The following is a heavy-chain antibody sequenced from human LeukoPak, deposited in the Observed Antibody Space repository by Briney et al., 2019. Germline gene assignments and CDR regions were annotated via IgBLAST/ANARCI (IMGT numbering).Heavy chain of an antibody. CDR3: ARDGTPHYSYYYMDV. CDR2: IKQDGSEK. Sequence: GGSLRLSCAASGFTFSSYWMSWVRQAPGKGLEWVANIKQDGSEKYYVDSVKGRFTISRDNAKNSLYLQMNSLRAEDTAVYYCARDGTPHYSYYYMDVWGKGTTVTVSS. J-gene: IGHJ6*03. D-gene: IGHD2-15*01. V-gene: IGHV3-7*01. CDR1: GFTFSSYW.